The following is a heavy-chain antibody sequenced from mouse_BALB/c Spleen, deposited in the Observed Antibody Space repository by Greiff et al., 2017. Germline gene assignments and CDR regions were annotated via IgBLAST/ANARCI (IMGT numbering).Heavy chain of an antibody. V-gene: IGHV1-7*01. Sequence: QVQLKQSGAELAKPGASVKMSCKASGYTFTSYWMHWVKQRPGQGLEWIGYINPSTGYTEYNQKFKDKATLTADKSSSTAYMQLSSLTTEDSAVYYCARGLGPWFAYWGQGTLVTVSA. J-gene: IGHJ3*01. D-gene: IGHD2-14*01. CDR1: GYTFTSYW. CDR3: ARGLGPWFAY. CDR2: INPSTGYT.